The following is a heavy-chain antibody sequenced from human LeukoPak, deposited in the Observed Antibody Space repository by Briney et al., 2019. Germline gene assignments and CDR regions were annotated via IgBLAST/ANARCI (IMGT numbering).Heavy chain of an antibody. V-gene: IGHV3-73*01. CDR1: GFTFSGSA. CDR3: TRLVLAGPEIAFDI. D-gene: IGHD6-19*01. J-gene: IGHJ3*02. CDR2: IRSKANSYAT. Sequence: GGSLRLSCAASGFTFSGSAMHWVRQASGKGLEWVGRIRSKANSYATAYAASVKGRFTISRDDSKNTAYLQMNSLKTEDTAVYYCTRLVLAGPEIAFDIWGQGTMVTVSS.